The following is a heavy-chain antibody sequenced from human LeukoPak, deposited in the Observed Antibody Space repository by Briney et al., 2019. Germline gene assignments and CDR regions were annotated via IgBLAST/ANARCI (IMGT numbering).Heavy chain of an antibody. CDR1: GGSISHYY. V-gene: IGHV4-59*01. CDR2: IYYSGST. J-gene: IGHJ3*01. D-gene: IGHD3-22*01. Sequence: SETLSLTCTVSGGSISHYYWSWIRQPPGKGLEGIGYIYYSGSTNYDPSLKSRVTISVDTSKNQFSLKVNSVTAADTAVYYCARLLDNDISGDPDTFDVWGQGTTVIVSS. CDR3: ARLLDNDISGDPDTFDV.